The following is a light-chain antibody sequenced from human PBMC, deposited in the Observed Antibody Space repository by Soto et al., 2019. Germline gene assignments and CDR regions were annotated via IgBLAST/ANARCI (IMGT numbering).Light chain of an antibody. J-gene: IGKJ1*01. CDR3: QQYGSSGT. CDR2: GAS. CDR1: QSISTN. V-gene: IGKV3-15*01. Sequence: IVMTQSPATLSVSPGERATLSCRASQSISTNLAWYQQKPGRGPRLLIFGASTRAIGIPARFSGSGSGTDFTLTISRLEPEDFAVYYCQQYGSSGTFGQGTKVDIK.